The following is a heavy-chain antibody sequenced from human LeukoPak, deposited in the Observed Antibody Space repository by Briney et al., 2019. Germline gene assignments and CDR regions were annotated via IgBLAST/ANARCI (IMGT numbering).Heavy chain of an antibody. Sequence: PSETLSLTCTVSGGSISSGGDYWSWIRQHPGKGLEWIGYIYYSGSTYYNPSLKSRVTISVDTSKNQFSLKLSSVTAADTAVYYCASWVAAAGYYFDYWGQGTLVTVSS. CDR2: IYYSGST. V-gene: IGHV4-31*03. J-gene: IGHJ4*02. CDR1: GGSISSGGDY. CDR3: ASWVAAAGYYFDY. D-gene: IGHD6-13*01.